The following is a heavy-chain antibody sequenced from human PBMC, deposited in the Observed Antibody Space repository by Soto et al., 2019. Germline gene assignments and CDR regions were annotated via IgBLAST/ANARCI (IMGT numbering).Heavy chain of an antibody. V-gene: IGHV3-21*01. J-gene: IGHJ6*03. CDR2: ISSSSSYI. CDR3: ARSGNNWNAPSSYYYYYMDV. D-gene: IGHD1-20*01. CDR1: GFTFSSYS. Sequence: GGSLRLSCAASGFTFSSYSMNWVRQAPGKGLEWVSSISSSSSYIYYADSVKGRFTISRDNAKNSLYLQMNSLRAEDTAVYYCARSGNNWNAPSSYYYYYMDVWGKGTTVTVSS.